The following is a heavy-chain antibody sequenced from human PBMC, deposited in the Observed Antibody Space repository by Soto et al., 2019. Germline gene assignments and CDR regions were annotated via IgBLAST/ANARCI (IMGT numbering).Heavy chain of an antibody. CDR3: AKRRYYDSSGYSS. Sequence: QTGGSLRLSCAASGFTFSSYAMSWVRQAPGKGLEWVSAISGSGGSTYYADSVKGRFTISRDNSKNTLYLQMNSLRAEDTAVYYCAKRRYYDSSGYSSWGQGTLVTVSS. V-gene: IGHV3-23*01. J-gene: IGHJ5*02. CDR2: ISGSGGST. CDR1: GFTFSSYA. D-gene: IGHD3-22*01.